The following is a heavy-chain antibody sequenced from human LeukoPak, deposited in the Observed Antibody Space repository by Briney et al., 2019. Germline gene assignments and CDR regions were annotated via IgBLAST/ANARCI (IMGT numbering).Heavy chain of an antibody. V-gene: IGHV1-2*02. D-gene: IGHD3-22*01. CDR2: IDPDTGDT. CDR1: GYTFIDHY. CDR3: ARAGHNSNSGGYDF. J-gene: IGHJ4*02. Sequence: ASVKVSCKPSGYTFIDHYLHWVRQAPGQGLESLGWIDPDTGDTKYPQKFQGRVTMTRDTSISTAYMELNRLRSDDTAVYYCARAGHNSNSGGYDFWGLGTLVTVSS.